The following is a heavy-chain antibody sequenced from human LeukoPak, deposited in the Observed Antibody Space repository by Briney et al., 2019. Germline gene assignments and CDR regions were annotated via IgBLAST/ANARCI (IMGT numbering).Heavy chain of an antibody. CDR2: IGGSGDKT. Sequence: GGSLRLFCAASGFTFNRNAISWGRQAPRKRLELVSTIGGSGDKTSYTDSVKGRFNISRDNSKNMVHLLMNRLTGEDTALYYCVRRGDASSGWGDHDFWGQGALVTVSS. J-gene: IGHJ4*02. CDR3: VRRGDASSGWGDHDF. D-gene: IGHD6-19*01. V-gene: IGHV3-23*01. CDR1: GFTFNRNA.